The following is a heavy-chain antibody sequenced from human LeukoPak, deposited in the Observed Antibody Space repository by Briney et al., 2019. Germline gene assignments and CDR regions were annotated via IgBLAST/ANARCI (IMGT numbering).Heavy chain of an antibody. CDR1: GGSISSSSYY. D-gene: IGHD2-2*01. CDR3: AAYCSSTSCYPTHDAFDI. J-gene: IGHJ3*02. Sequence: SETLSLTCTVSGGSISSSSYYWSWIRQPPGKGLEWIGYIYYSGSTNYNPSLKSRVTISVDTSKNQFSLKLSSVTAADTAVYYCAAYCSSTSCYPTHDAFDIWGQGTMVTVSS. V-gene: IGHV4-61*05. CDR2: IYYSGST.